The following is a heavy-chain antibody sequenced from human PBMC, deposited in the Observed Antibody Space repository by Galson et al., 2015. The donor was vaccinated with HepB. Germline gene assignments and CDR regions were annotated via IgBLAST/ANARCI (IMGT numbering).Heavy chain of an antibody. CDR2: IKQDGSDT. CDR3: RERHWSDS. V-gene: IGHV3-7*01. Sequence: SLRLSCAVSGFSISDFWMSWVRQAPGKGLEWVANIKQDGSDTYYVDSVKGRFTISRDNAKNSLHLQMNSLRVEDTAVYYCRERHWSDSWGQGTRVTVSS. CDR1: GFSISDFW. J-gene: IGHJ5*02.